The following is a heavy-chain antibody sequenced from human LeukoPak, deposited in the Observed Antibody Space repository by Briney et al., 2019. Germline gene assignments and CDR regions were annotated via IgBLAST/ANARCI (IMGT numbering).Heavy chain of an antibody. CDR1: GYTFTSYG. Sequence: ASVKVSCKASGYTFTSYGISWVRQTPGQGLEWMGWISANNGNTNYAQKFQGRVTMTTDTSTGTAYMELRSLRSDDTAVYYCARDFFHGHCGGLSCFLLDYWGQGYLVAVSS. CDR2: ISANNGNT. J-gene: IGHJ4*02. CDR3: ARDFFHGHCGGLSCFLLDY. V-gene: IGHV1-18*01. D-gene: IGHD2-15*01.